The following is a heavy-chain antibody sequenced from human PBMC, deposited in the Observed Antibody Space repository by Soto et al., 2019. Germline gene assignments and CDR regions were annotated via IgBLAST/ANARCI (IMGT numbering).Heavy chain of an antibody. Sequence: XSVKVSCTVSGYTLTELSVDWVRQAPGKGLEWMGGFDPEDGETIYAQKFQGRVTMTEDTSTDTAYMELSSLRSEDTAVYYCATATVSSQAQYYFDYWGQGTLVTVPS. CDR2: FDPEDGET. CDR3: ATATVSSQAQYYFDY. V-gene: IGHV1-24*01. D-gene: IGHD6-19*01. J-gene: IGHJ4*02. CDR1: GYTLTELS.